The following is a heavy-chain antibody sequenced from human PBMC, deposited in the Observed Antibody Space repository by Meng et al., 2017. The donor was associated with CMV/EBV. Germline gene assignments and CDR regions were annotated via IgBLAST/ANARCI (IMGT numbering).Heavy chain of an antibody. D-gene: IGHD5-18*01. V-gene: IGHV1-69*05. Sequence: SVKVSCKASGGTFNSHGITWVRQAPGQGLEWMGGIIPIFRTALYAQKFRGRVTITTDESTSTVYMELSSLTSEDTAVYYCARGDQGNTAKLPWETHLYCNVDVWGQGTTVTVSS. CDR1: GGTFNSHG. J-gene: IGHJ6*02. CDR2: IIPIFRTA. CDR3: ARGDQGNTAKLPWETHLYCNVDV.